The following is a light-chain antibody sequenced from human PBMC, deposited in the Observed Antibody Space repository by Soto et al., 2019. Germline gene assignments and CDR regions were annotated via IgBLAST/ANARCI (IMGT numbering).Light chain of an antibody. CDR3: AVWDDSLNGVV. CDR2: YDD. Sequence: QSVLTQPPSVAEAPRQRVTISRSGSSSNVGNNAVNWYQQLPGKAPKLLIYYDDLLPSGVSDRFSGSKSGTSASLAISGLQSEDEADYYCAVWDDSLNGVVFGGGTKLTVL. J-gene: IGLJ2*01. V-gene: IGLV1-36*01. CDR1: SSNVGNNA.